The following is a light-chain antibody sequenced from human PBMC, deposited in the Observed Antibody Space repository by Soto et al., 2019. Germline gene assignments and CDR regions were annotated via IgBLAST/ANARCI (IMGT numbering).Light chain of an antibody. V-gene: IGLV1-47*01. CDR3: AAWDDSLSGLV. CDR2: RNN. CDR1: SSNIGVNY. Sequence: QSVLTQPPSASGTPGQRVTISCSGSSSNIGVNYVYWYQQLPGTAPKLLIYRNNQRPSGVPARFSGSKSGTSASLAISGLRSEDEADYYCAAWDDSLSGLVFGGGTKLTVL. J-gene: IGLJ3*02.